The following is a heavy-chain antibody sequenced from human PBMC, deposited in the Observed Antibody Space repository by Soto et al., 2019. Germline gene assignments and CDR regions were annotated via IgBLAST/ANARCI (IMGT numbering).Heavy chain of an antibody. CDR1: GGSINTFY. CDR3: AREGSYSAYNFAHGIQLWSFDF. CDR2: IFSSGST. J-gene: IGHJ4*02. D-gene: IGHD5-12*01. V-gene: IGHV4-4*07. Sequence: SETLSLTCTVSGGSINTFYWSWVRQPAGKGLEWIGRIFSSGSTSFNPSLESRVAMSVDTSENHFSLNLSSVTAADMAVYYCAREGSYSAYNFAHGIQLWSFDFWGQGALVTVSS.